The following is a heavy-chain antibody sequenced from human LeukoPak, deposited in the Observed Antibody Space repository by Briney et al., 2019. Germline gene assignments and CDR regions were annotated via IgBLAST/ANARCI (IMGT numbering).Heavy chain of an antibody. Sequence: GGPLRLSRAASGFSFSTFGMHWVRQAPGKGLEWVALIWYDGSNKYYADSVKGRFTISRDNSKNTLYLQMNSLRAEDTAVYYCARGDETYYFDYWGQGTLVTVSS. J-gene: IGHJ4*02. CDR1: GFSFSTFG. CDR3: ARGDETYYFDY. V-gene: IGHV3-33*01. CDR2: IWYDGSNK.